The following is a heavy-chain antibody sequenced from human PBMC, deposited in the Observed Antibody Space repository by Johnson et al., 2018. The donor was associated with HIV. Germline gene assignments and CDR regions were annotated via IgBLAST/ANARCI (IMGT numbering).Heavy chain of an antibody. J-gene: IGHJ3*02. V-gene: IGHV3-33*06. Sequence: QVQLVESGGGVVQPGKSLRLSCAASGFTFSSYGMHWVRQAPGKGLEWVAVIWYDGSKAHYVDSVKGRFTISRDNSKNTLFLQINSLRAEDTAVYHCAKMGYSGSYYVGAFDIWGQGTMVTVSS. D-gene: IGHD1-26*01. CDR1: GFTFSSYG. CDR2: IWYDGSKA. CDR3: AKMGYSGSYYVGAFDI.